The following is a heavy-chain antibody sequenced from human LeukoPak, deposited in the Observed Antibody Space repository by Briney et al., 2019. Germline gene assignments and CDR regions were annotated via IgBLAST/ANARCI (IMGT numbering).Heavy chain of an antibody. CDR3: AKDRGFWVEAFDY. CDR1: GFTFSSYA. Sequence: PGGSLRLSCAASGFTFSSYAMRWVRQAPGKGLEWVSAISGSGGSTYYADSVKGRFTISRDNSKNTLYLQMNSLRAEDTAVYYCAKDRGFWVEAFDYWGQGTLVTVSS. D-gene: IGHD2-15*01. CDR2: ISGSGGST. V-gene: IGHV3-23*01. J-gene: IGHJ4*02.